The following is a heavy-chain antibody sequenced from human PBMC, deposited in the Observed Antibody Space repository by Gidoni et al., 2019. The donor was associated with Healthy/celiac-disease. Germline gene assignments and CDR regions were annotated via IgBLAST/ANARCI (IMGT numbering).Heavy chain of an antibody. D-gene: IGHD6-13*01. Sequence: QVQLVQSGAEVMKPGSSVKVSCKASGGTFSSYAISWVRQAPGQGLEWMGGIITIFGTANDAKKFQGRVTITADESTSTAYMELSSLRSEDTAVYYCARVRGSRPRGVIAAAGNYYFDYWGQGTLVTVSS. CDR1: GGTFSSYA. CDR3: ARVRGSRPRGVIAAAGNYYFDY. CDR2: IITIFGTA. V-gene: IGHV1-69*01. J-gene: IGHJ4*02.